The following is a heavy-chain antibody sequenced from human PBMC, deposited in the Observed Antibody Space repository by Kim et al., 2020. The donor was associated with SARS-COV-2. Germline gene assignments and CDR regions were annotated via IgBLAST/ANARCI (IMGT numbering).Heavy chain of an antibody. J-gene: IGHJ5*02. CDR2: ISSSSSYT. D-gene: IGHD2-2*01. Sequence: GGSLRLSCAASGFTFSDYYMSWIRQAPGKGLEWVSYISSSSSYTNYADSVKGRFTISRDNAKNSLYLQMNSLRAEDTAVYYCARVIKTECSSTSCHPDWFDPWGQGTLVTVSS. V-gene: IGHV3-11*05. CDR1: GFTFSDYY. CDR3: ARVIKTECSSTSCHPDWFDP.